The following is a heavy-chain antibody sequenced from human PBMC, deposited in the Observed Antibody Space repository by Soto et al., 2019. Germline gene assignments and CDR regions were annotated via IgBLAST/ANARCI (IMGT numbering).Heavy chain of an antibody. D-gene: IGHD3-22*01. CDR2: ILSSDEK. CDR1: GFSLRNARMG. Sequence: QVTLKESGPVLVKPTETLTLTCTVSGFSLRNARMGVSWIRQPPGKALEWLAPILSSDEKSYNTSLKGRLTRSQDTSKSQVVLTMTNLDPVDTATYFCARMLAVNYYYYYVDVWGEWTTVTVSS. V-gene: IGHV2-26*01. CDR3: ARMLAVNYYYYYVDV. J-gene: IGHJ6*03.